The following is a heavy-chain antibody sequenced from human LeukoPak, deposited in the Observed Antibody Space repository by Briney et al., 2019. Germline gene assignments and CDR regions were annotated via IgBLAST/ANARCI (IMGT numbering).Heavy chain of an antibody. CDR1: GYTFTGYY. CDR3: ARDKYYGSGSYVY. J-gene: IGHJ4*02. D-gene: IGHD3-10*01. V-gene: IGHV1-2*02. Sequence: GASVKVSCKASGYTFTGYYMHWVRQAPGQGFEWMGWINPNSGGTNYAQKFQGRVTMTRDTSISTAYMELSRLRSDDTAVYYCARDKYYGSGSYVYWGQGTLVTVSS. CDR2: INPNSGGT.